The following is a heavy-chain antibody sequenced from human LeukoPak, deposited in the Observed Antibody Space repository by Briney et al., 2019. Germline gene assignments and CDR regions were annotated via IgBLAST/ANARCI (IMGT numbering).Heavy chain of an antibody. J-gene: IGHJ6*04. CDR2: IIPIFGTA. CDR1: GGTFSSYA. V-gene: IGHV1-69*13. Sequence: SVKVSCTASGGTFSSYAISCVRQAPGQGLEWMGGIIPIFGTANYAQKFQGRVTITADESTSTAYMELSSLRSEDTAVYYCARAIWFGELYNYGMDVWGKGTTVTVSS. D-gene: IGHD3-10*01. CDR3: ARAIWFGELYNYGMDV.